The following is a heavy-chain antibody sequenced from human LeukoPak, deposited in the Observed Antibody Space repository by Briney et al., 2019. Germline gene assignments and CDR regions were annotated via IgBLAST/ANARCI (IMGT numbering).Heavy chain of an antibody. Sequence: GASVKVSCKASGYTFTSYYMHWVRQAPGQGLEWMGRIIPIFGTTNYAQKIQGRVTITTGESTSTAYMELSSLRSEDTAVYDCARDGPRWFGELWGYYFDYWGQGTLVTVSS. D-gene: IGHD3-10*01. CDR1: GYTFTSYY. V-gene: IGHV1-69*05. J-gene: IGHJ4*02. CDR3: ARDGPRWFGELWGYYFDY. CDR2: IIPIFGTT.